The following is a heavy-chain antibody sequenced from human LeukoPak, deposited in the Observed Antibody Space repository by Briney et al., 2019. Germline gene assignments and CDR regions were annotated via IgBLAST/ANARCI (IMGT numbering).Heavy chain of an antibody. J-gene: IGHJ4*02. V-gene: IGHV4-4*07. CDR1: GGSINSYY. CDR2: IYTSGGT. Sequence: SETLSLICSVSGGSINSYYWSWIRQPAGKGLEWIGRIYTSGGTNYNPSLKSRVTMSVDTSKNQFSLRLSSVTAADTAVYYCAREKLLDGVADWGQGTLVTVSS. CDR3: AREKLLDGVAD. D-gene: IGHD5-24*01.